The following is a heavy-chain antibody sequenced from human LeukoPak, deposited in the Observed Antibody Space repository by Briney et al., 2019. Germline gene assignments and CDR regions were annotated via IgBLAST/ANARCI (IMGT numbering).Heavy chain of an antibody. CDR1: GYTFTSYY. Sequence: GASVKVSCKASGYTFTSYYMHWVRQAPGQGLEWMGIINPSGGSTSYAQKFQGRVTTTRDTSTSTVYMELSSLRSEDTAVYYCARVLRDYYDSSGYLDYWGQGTLVTVSS. J-gene: IGHJ4*02. V-gene: IGHV1-46*01. D-gene: IGHD3-22*01. CDR3: ARVLRDYYDSSGYLDY. CDR2: INPSGGST.